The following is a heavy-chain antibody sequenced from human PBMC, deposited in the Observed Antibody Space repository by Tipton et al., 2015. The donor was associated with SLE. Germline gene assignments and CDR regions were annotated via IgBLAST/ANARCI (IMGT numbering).Heavy chain of an antibody. V-gene: IGHV4-39*07. CDR2: IYYSGST. Sequence: LSLTCTVSGGSISSGSYYWGWIRQPPGKGLEWIGSIYYSGSTYYNPSLKSRVTISVDTSKNQFSLKLSSVTAADTAVYYCARENYYDSSGFDAFDIWGQGTMVTVSS. J-gene: IGHJ3*02. CDR1: GGSISSGSYY. D-gene: IGHD3-22*01. CDR3: ARENYYDSSGFDAFDI.